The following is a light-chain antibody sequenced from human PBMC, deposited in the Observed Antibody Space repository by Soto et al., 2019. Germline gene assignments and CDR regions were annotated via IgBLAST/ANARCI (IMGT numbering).Light chain of an antibody. J-gene: IGLJ3*02. Sequence: QSALTQPASVSESLGQSITISCSGTSSDIGGHNFVPWYQQLPGKTPKVLIYGVSNRPSGISNRFSGSKSGNTASLTISGLQAEDEADYYSSSYTLSNTWVFGGGTKLTVL. CDR3: SSYTLSNTWV. CDR2: GVS. CDR1: SSDIGGHNF. V-gene: IGLV2-14*01.